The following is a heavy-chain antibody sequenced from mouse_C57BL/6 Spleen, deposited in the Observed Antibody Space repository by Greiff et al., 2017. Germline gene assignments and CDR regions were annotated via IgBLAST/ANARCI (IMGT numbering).Heavy chain of an antibody. D-gene: IGHD1-1*01. J-gene: IGHJ2*01. Sequence: EVQRVESGGGLVKPGGSLKLSCAASGFTFSSYAMSWVRQTPEKRLEWVATISDGGSYTYYPDNVKGRFTISRDNAKNNLYLQMSHLKSEDTAMYYCARDLDGSSPDYWGQGTTLTVSS. CDR2: ISDGGSYT. CDR1: GFTFSSYA. V-gene: IGHV5-4*01. CDR3: ARDLDGSSPDY.